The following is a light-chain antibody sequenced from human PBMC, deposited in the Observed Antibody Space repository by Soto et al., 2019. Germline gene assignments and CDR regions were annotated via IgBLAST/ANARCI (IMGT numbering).Light chain of an antibody. Sequence: EIVLTQSPGTLSLSPGERATLSCRASQSVSSSYLAWYQQKPGQAPRLLIYGASSRATGIPDRFSGSGSGTEFTITISRLEPEDFAVYYWQQYGSSPPMYTFGQGTKLEIK. CDR2: GAS. J-gene: IGKJ2*01. V-gene: IGKV3-20*01. CDR3: QQYGSSPPMYT. CDR1: QSVSSSY.